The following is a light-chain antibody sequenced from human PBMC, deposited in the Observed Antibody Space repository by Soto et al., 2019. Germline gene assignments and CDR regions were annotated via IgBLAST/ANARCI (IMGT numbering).Light chain of an antibody. CDR1: QSISSY. CDR2: AAS. V-gene: IGKV1-39*01. J-gene: IGKJ4*01. Sequence: DIQMTQSPSSLSASVGDRDTITCRASQSISSYLNWYQQKPGKAPKLLIYAASSLQSGVPSRFSGSGSGTDFTLTISSLQPEDFATYYCQQSYSTLTFGGGTKVDIK. CDR3: QQSYSTLT.